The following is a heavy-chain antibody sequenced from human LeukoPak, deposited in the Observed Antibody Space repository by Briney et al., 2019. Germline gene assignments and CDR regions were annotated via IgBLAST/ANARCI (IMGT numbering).Heavy chain of an antibody. D-gene: IGHD6-19*01. CDR1: GYSISSGYY. CDR3: ARHVSIAVPGGDY. Sequence: PSETLSLTCAVSGYSISSGYYWGWIRPPPGKGLEWIGSIYHSGSTYYNPSLKSRVTISVDTSKNQFSLKLSSVTAADTAVYYCARHVSIAVPGGDYWGQGTLVTVSS. CDR2: IYHSGST. J-gene: IGHJ4*02. V-gene: IGHV4-38-2*01.